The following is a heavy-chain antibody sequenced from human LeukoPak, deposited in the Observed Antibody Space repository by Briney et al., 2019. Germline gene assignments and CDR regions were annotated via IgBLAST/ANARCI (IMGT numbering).Heavy chain of an antibody. D-gene: IGHD3-3*01. J-gene: IGHJ4*02. Sequence: GGSLRLSCAASGFTFSSYAMSWVRQAPGKGLVWVSHINSDGSRTNYAASVKGRFTISRDNAKNTLYLQMNSLRAEDTAVYYCARDRGFWSGFDYWGQGTLVTVSS. V-gene: IGHV3-74*01. CDR3: ARDRGFWSGFDY. CDR2: INSDGSRT. CDR1: GFTFSSYA.